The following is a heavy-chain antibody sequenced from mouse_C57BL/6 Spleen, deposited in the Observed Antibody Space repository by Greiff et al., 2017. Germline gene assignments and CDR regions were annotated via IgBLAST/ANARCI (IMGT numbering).Heavy chain of an antibody. CDR3: ARSGTNAMDY. CDR1: GFTFSDYG. Sequence: EVQLQESGGGLVKPGGSLKLSCAASGFTFSDYGMHWVRQAPEKGLEWVAYISSGSSTIYYADTVKGRFTISRDNAKNTLFLQMTSLRSEDTAMYYCARSGTNAMDYWGQGTSVTVSS. CDR2: ISSGSSTI. V-gene: IGHV5-17*01. J-gene: IGHJ4*01. D-gene: IGHD3-3*01.